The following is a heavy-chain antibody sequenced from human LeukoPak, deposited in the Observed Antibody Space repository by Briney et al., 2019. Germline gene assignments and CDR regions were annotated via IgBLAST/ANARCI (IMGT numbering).Heavy chain of an antibody. V-gene: IGHV3-33*06. D-gene: IGHD4-17*01. Sequence: PGRSLRLSCAASGFSFSGYAMHWVRQAPGKGLEWVAVIWYDGSNQYYADSVRGRFTISRDNSKNTLHLQMNSLRAEDTAAYYCVKSGPDFGDLPSEYYFDFWGQGTLVTVSS. CDR2: IWYDGSNQ. CDR3: VKSGPDFGDLPSEYYFDF. CDR1: GFSFSGYA. J-gene: IGHJ4*02.